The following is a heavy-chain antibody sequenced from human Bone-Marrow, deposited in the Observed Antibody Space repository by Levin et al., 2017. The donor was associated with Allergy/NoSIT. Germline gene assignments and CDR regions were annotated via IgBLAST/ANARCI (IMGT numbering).Heavy chain of an antibody. D-gene: IGHD2-2*03. CDR1: GYTFTDYY. V-gene: IGHV1-46*01. CDR3: ARSLSAVYRSNGYYYLGF. J-gene: IGHJ4*02. CDR2: INPGGGRP. Sequence: ASVKVSCQASGYTFTDYYVHWVRQAPGQGLEWMGLINPGGGRPEYTQKFQGRVTMTRDTSTGTVYVDLSNLRSDDTAVYFCARSLSAVYRSNGYYYLGFWGQGTQVTVSS.